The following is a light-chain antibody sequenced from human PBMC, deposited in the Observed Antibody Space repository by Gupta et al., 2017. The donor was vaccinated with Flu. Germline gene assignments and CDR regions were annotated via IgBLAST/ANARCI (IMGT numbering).Light chain of an antibody. V-gene: IGLV2-8*01. J-gene: IGLJ2*01. CDR2: EVK. Sequence: SSEVGHYNDVAWYQPHPGKAPNLIIYEVKKRPSGVPDRFSGSKSGNTASLTVSRLHAEDETTYYCSSYAGGNLVVFGGGTKLTVL. CDR1: SSEVGHYND. CDR3: SSYAGGNLVV.